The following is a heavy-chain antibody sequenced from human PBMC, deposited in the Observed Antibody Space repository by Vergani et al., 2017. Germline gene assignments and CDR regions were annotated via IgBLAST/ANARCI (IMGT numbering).Heavy chain of an antibody. J-gene: IGHJ3*02. D-gene: IGHD5-24*01. CDR3: ASQLRDGYNPDAFDI. CDR1: GFTFSSYG. Sequence: QVQLVESGGGVVQPGRSLRLSCAASGFTFSSYGMHWVRQAPGKGLEWVAVIWYDGSNKYYADSLKGRFTISRDNSKNTLYLQMNSLRAEDTAVYYCASQLRDGYNPDAFDIWGQGTMVTVSS. CDR2: IWYDGSNK. V-gene: IGHV3-33*01.